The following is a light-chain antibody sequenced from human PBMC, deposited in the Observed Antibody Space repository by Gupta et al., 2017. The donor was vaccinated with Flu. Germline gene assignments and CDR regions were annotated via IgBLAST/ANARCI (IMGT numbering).Light chain of an antibody. V-gene: IGKV1-39*01. CDR1: QSISSY. CDR3: QQSDSTPIFT. J-gene: IGKJ3*01. Sequence: DIQMTQSPSSLSASVGDRVTITCRASQSISSYLNWYQQKPGKAPKLLIYAASSLQSGVPSRFSGSGSGTDFTLTISSRQPEDFATYYCQQSDSTPIFTFGPGTKVDIK. CDR2: AAS.